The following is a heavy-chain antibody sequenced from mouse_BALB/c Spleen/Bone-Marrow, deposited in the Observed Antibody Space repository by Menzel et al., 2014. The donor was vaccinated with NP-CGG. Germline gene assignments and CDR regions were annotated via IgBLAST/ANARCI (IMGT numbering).Heavy chain of an antibody. V-gene: IGHV5-12*02. D-gene: IGHD2-14*01. CDR2: ISNGGGST. Sequence: VESGGGLVQPGGSLKLSCATSGFTFSDYYMYWVRQTPEKRLEWVAYISNGGGSTYYPDTVKGRFTISRDNAKNTLYLQMSRLKSEDTAMYYCARCLYYRPFAYWGQGTLLTVSA. CDR3: ARCLYYRPFAY. CDR1: GFTFSDYY. J-gene: IGHJ3*01.